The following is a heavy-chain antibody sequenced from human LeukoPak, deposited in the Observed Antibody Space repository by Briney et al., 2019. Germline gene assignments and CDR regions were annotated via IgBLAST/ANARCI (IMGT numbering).Heavy chain of an antibody. CDR3: ARGVDYDILTGYDY. Sequence: GGSLRLSCAASGFTFSSYATHWVRQAPGKGLERVAVISYDGSNKYCADSVKGRFTISRDNSKNTLYLQMNSLRAEDMAVYYCARGVDYDILTGYDYWGQGTLVTVSS. J-gene: IGHJ4*02. D-gene: IGHD3-9*01. CDR2: ISYDGSNK. V-gene: IGHV3-30*04. CDR1: GFTFSSYA.